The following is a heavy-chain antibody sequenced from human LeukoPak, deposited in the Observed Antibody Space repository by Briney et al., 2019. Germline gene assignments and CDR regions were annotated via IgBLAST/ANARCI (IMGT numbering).Heavy chain of an antibody. CDR3: ATSSVAAPFAFDY. D-gene: IGHD6-6*01. Sequence: GGSLRLSCAASGFIFSNAWMSWVRQAPGKGPEWVGRIKSKAHGETTDFAAPVKGRFTISRDDSKTTLSLQMNSLKTDDTAVYYCATSSVAAPFAFDYWGQGTLVTVSS. CDR2: IKSKAHGETT. J-gene: IGHJ4*02. V-gene: IGHV3-15*01. CDR1: GFIFSNAW.